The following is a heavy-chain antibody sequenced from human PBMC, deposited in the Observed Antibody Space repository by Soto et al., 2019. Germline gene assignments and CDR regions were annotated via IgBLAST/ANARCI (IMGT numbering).Heavy chain of an antibody. CDR1: GFTFSSYE. V-gene: IGHV3-48*03. J-gene: IGHJ4*02. D-gene: IGHD6-13*01. CDR2: ISSSGSTI. Sequence: EVQLVESGGGLVQPGGSLRLSCAASGFTFSSYEMNWVRQAPGKGLEWVSYISSSGSTIYYADSVKGRFTISRDNAKNSLYLQMNSLRAEDTVVYYCARDHEKIAAPFDYWGQGTLVTVSS. CDR3: ARDHEKIAAPFDY.